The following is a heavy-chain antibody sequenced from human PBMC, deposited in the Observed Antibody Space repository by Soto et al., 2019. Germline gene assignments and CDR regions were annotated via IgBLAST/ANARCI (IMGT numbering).Heavy chain of an antibody. CDR3: ARGWGRMCDS. J-gene: IGHJ4*02. CDR1: GGSFSGYY. CDR2: INHSGST. V-gene: IGHV4-34*01. Sequence: QVQLQQWGAGLLKPSETLSLTCAVYGGSFSGYYWNWIRQPPGKGLEWIGEINHSGSTNYNPSLKCRVTTPVDTSKSQFSLKLSSVTAADTAVYYCARGWGRMCDSWGQGTLVTVSS. D-gene: IGHD7-27*01.